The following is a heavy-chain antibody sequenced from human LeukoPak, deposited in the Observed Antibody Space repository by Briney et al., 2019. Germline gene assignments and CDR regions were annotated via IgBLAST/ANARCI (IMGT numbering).Heavy chain of an antibody. CDR2: ISGGGGTT. D-gene: IGHD2-15*01. V-gene: IGHV3-23*01. CDR1: GFTFSNYA. J-gene: IGHJ4*02. CDR3: ASESTPGY. Sequence: GGSLRLSCAVSGFTFSNYAMNWVRQAPGKGLEWVSAISGGGGTTYYTNSVKGRFTISRDTSKNTLYLQMNSLRAEDTAVYYCASESTPGYWGQGTLVTVSS.